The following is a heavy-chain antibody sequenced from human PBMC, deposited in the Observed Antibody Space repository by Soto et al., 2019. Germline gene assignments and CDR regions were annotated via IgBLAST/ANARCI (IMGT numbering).Heavy chain of an antibody. Sequence: WASVKVSCKASGGTFSSYAISWERQAPGQGLEWMGGIIPIFGTANYAQKFQGRVTITADESTSTAYMELSSLRSEDTAVYYCARVVVVPAGAFDYWGQGTLVTVSS. CDR3: ARVVVVPAGAFDY. CDR2: IIPIFGTA. V-gene: IGHV1-69*13. CDR1: GGTFSSYA. D-gene: IGHD2-15*01. J-gene: IGHJ4*02.